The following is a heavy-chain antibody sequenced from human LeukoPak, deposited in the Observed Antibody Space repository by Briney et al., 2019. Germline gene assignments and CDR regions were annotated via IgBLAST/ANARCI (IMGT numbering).Heavy chain of an antibody. CDR1: GFTFDDYT. J-gene: IGHJ4*02. V-gene: IGHV3-43*01. CDR3: ARESSGWYPGFDY. D-gene: IGHD6-19*01. CDR2: INWDGDIT. Sequence: QPGGSLRLSCAASGFTFDDYTMHWVRQPPGKGLEWVSLINWDGDITEYADSVKGRFTISRDNSKNTLYLQMNSLRAEDTAVYYCARESSGWYPGFDYWGQGTMVTVSS.